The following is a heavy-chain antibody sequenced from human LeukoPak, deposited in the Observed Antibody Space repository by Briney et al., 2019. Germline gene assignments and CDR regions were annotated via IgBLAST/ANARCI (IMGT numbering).Heavy chain of an antibody. D-gene: IGHD2-2*01. V-gene: IGHV1-24*01. CDR3: ARGGGSTSPDYYYYYMDV. CDR2: FDPEDGET. CDR1: GYTLTELS. J-gene: IGHJ6*03. Sequence: ASVKVSCKVSGYTLTELSMHWVRQAPGKGLEWMGGFDPEDGETVYAQKFQGRVTMTEDTSTDTAYMELSSLRSEDTAVYYCARGGGSTSPDYYYYYMDVWGKGTTVTVSS.